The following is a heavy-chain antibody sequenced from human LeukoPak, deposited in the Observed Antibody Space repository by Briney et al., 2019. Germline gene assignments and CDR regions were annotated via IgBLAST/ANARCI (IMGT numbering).Heavy chain of an antibody. J-gene: IGHJ4*02. Sequence: SETLSLTCTVPGGSIGSGGYYWSWIRQHPGKGLEWIGYIYYSGSTYYNPSLKSRVTMSIDTSNNQFSLKLTSVTAADTAVYYCARVAVTSSAAANFEYWGQGTLVTVSS. V-gene: IGHV4-31*03. CDR3: ARVAVTSSAAANFEY. D-gene: IGHD6-13*01. CDR2: IYYSGST. CDR1: GGSIGSGGYY.